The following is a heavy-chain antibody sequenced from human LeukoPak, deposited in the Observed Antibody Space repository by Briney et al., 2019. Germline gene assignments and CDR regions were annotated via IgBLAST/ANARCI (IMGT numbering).Heavy chain of an antibody. CDR3: ARFMYNYDSSGLDY. CDR2: TRNKANSYTT. V-gene: IGHV3-72*01. D-gene: IGHD3-22*01. CDR1: GFSVSNNY. J-gene: IGHJ4*02. Sequence: PGGSLRLSCAASGFSVSNNYMSWVRQAPGKGLEWVGRTRNKANSYTTDYAASVKGRFTISRDDSKKSLYLQMNSLKTEDTAVYYCARFMYNYDSSGLDYWGQGTLVTVSS.